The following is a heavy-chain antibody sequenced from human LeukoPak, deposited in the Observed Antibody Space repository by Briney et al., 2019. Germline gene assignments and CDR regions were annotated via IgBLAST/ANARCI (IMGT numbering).Heavy chain of an antibody. V-gene: IGHV1-2*02. D-gene: IGHD3-10*01. CDR3: ASSGGTSYYYGSGSYPDY. CDR2: INPNSGGT. CDR1: GYTFTGYY. J-gene: IGHJ4*02. Sequence: GASVKVSCKASGYTFTGYYMHWVRQAPGQGLEWMGWINPNSGGTNYAQKFQGRATMTRDTSISTAYMELSRLRSDDTAVYYCASSGGTSYYYGSGSYPDYWGQGTLVTVSS.